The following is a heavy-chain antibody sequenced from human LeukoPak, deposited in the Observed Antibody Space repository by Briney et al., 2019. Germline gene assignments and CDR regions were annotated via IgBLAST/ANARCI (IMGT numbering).Heavy chain of an antibody. D-gene: IGHD1-26*01. CDR1: GITLSNYW. CDR3: SRDFVGADDY. V-gene: IGHV3-74*01. J-gene: IGHJ4*02. CDR2: INPDGSRI. Sequence: GGSLRLSCAASGITLSNYWMHWVRQAPGKGPVWVSRINPDGSRIDYAESVRGRFTISRDSAKNTLYLQMNSLRAEDTAVYYCSRDFVGADDYWGQGTLVTVSS.